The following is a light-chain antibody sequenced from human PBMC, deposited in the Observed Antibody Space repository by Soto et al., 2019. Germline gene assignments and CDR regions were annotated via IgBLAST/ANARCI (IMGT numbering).Light chain of an antibody. CDR2: DAS. J-gene: IGKJ1*01. CDR3: QESYDMKA. V-gene: IGKV1-39*01. CDR1: QSVSRY. Sequence: DIQMTQSPPSLSASVGDRVTISCRASQSVSRYMNWYQQRPGKPPNLLIYDASTLQRGVPSRFSGSGSGTEFTLTISSLQPEDFATDFCQESYDMKAFGQGTKVEIK.